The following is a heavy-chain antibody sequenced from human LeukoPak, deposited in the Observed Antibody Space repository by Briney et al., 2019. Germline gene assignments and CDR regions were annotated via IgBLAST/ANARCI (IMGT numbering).Heavy chain of an antibody. Sequence: PGRALRLSCAASGFTFSSYGMHWVRQAPGKGLEWVAVISYDGSNKYYADSVKGRFTISRDNSKNTLYLQMNSLRAEDTAVYYLAKEMGWWDWTNYWGEGTLVTVPS. CDR3: AKEMGWWDWTNY. CDR2: ISYDGSNK. CDR1: GFTFSSYG. V-gene: IGHV3-30*18. J-gene: IGHJ4*02. D-gene: IGHD2-15*01.